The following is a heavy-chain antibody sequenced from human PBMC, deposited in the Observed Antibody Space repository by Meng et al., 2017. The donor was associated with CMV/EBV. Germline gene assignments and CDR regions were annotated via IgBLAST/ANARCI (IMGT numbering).Heavy chain of an antibody. J-gene: IGHJ4*02. V-gene: IGHV1-69*05. Sequence: SVKVSYKTSGANLNNYGVNWVRQVPGQGLEWMGGRIPIFDAPMYAKKFLGRCTISTDESTGTAYMELSSLRSEDTAMYFCAREGLEMLQRRVYWGQGTLVTVSS. CDR2: RIPIFDAP. CDR3: AREGLEMLQRRVY. CDR1: GANLNNYG. D-gene: IGHD6-25*01.